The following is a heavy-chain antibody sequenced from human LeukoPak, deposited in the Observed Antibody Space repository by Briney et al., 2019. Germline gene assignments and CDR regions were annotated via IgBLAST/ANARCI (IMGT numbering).Heavy chain of an antibody. CDR2: IYYSGST. J-gene: IGHJ4*02. D-gene: IGHD2-15*01. V-gene: IGHV4-30-4*08. Sequence: SQTLSLTCTVSGGSISSGDYYWSWIRQPPGKGLEWIGYIYYSGSTYYNPSLKSRVTISVDTSKNQFSLKLSPVTAADTAVYYCARVFVVVVAAHFDYWGQGTLVTVSS. CDR1: GGSISSGDYY. CDR3: ARVFVVVVAAHFDY.